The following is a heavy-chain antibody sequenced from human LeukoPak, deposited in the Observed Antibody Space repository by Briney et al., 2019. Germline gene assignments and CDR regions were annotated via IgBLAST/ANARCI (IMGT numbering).Heavy chain of an antibody. CDR2: FDPVPGET. V-gene: IGHV1-24*01. D-gene: IGHD2/OR15-2a*01. J-gene: IGHJ4*02. CDR3: ARDRGIQFENTFDY. Sequence: GASVKVSCKVSGYTLTDLSVHWVRQAPGKGLEWMGGFDPVPGETIYAEKFQGRVTMTEDTSTDTAYMELSSLRSEDTAVYYCARDRGIQFENTFDYWGQGTLVTVSS. CDR1: GYTLTDLS.